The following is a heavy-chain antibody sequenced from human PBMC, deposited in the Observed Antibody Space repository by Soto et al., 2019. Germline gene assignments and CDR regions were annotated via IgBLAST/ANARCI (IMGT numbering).Heavy chain of an antibody. D-gene: IGHD1-26*01. J-gene: IGHJ4*02. CDR2: IYYSGST. Sequence: SETLSLTCTVSGDSISGYYWSWIRQPPGKGLEWIGYIYYSGSTNYNQSLKSRVTISVDTSMNQFSLTLTSVTAADTAVYYCARDPARGGGSYLGYFDYWGQGTPVTVSS. CDR3: ARDPARGGGSYLGYFDY. V-gene: IGHV4-59*12. CDR1: GDSISGYY.